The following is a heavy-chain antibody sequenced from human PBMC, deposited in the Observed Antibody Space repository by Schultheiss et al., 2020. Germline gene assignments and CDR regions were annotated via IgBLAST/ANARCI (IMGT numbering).Heavy chain of an antibody. Sequence: GESLKISCGASGFTFSSYAMHWVRQAPGKGLEWVAVISYDGSNKYYADSVKGRFTISRDNSKNTLYLQMNSLRAEDTAVYYCARDQREVMITFGGVIPSYYFDYWGQGTLVTVSS. J-gene: IGHJ4*02. D-gene: IGHD3-16*02. CDR2: ISYDGSNK. CDR1: GFTFSSYA. CDR3: ARDQREVMITFGGVIPSYYFDY. V-gene: IGHV3-30*04.